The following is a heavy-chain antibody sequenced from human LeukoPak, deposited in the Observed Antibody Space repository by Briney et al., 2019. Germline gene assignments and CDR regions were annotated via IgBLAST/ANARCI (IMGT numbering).Heavy chain of an antibody. CDR2: INPSGGST. CDR3: ASSVFLPTTPLDY. Sequence: ASVKVSCKASGYTFTSYYMHWVRQAPGQGLEWMGIINPSGGSTSYAQKFQGRVTMTRDTSTSTVYMELSRLRSEATAVYYCASSVFLPTTPLDYWGQGTLVTVSS. D-gene: IGHD5/OR15-5a*01. J-gene: IGHJ4*02. V-gene: IGHV1-46*01. CDR1: GYTFTSYY.